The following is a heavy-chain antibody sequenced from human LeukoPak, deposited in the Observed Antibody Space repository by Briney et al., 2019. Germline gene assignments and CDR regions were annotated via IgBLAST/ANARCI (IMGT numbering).Heavy chain of an antibody. CDR3: AKRDLTTEFDY. V-gene: IGHV3-30*02. CDR1: GFIFSNYG. Sequence: GGSLRLSCAASGFIFSNYGMHWVRQAPGKGLEWVAFIRYDGNGKYYGDSVEGRFTISRDNSKNTLSLQMNSLRTDDTAVYYCAKRDLTTEFDYWGQGTLVTVSS. D-gene: IGHD4-17*01. J-gene: IGHJ4*02. CDR2: IRYDGNGK.